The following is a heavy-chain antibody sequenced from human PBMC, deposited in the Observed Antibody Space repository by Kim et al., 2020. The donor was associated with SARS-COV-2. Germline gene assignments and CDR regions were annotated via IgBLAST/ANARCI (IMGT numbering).Heavy chain of an antibody. CDR3: ARGPLVVRGLEALQDYYYYYGMDV. Sequence: SQTLSLTCAISGDSVSSNSAAWNWIRQSPSRGLEWLGRTYYRSKWYNDYAVSVKSRITINPDTSKNQFSLQLNSVTPEDTAVYYCARGPLVVRGLEALQDYYYYYGMDVWGQGTTVTVSS. V-gene: IGHV6-1*01. D-gene: IGHD3-10*01. J-gene: IGHJ6*02. CDR1: GDSVSSNSAA. CDR2: TYYRSKWYN.